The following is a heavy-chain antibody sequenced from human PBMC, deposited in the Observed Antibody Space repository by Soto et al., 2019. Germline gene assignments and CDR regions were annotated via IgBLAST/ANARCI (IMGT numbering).Heavy chain of an antibody. CDR3: AKDRRRPQRELLTYFDY. J-gene: IGHJ4*02. D-gene: IGHD1-26*01. V-gene: IGHV3-23*01. CDR1: GFTFSSYA. CDR2: ISGSGGST. Sequence: GGSLRLSCAASGFTFSSYAMSWVRQAPGKGLEWVSAISGSGGSTYYADSVKGRFTISRDNSKNTLYLQMNSLRAEDTAVYYCAKDRRRPQRELLTYFDYWGQGTLVTVSS.